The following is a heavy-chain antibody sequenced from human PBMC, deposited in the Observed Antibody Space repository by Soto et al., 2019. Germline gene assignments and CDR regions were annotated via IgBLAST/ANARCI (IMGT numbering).Heavy chain of an antibody. CDR1: GYTFTSYD. Sequence: ASVKVSCKASGYTFTSYDINWVRQATGQGLEWMGWMSPNSGNTGYAQKFQGRVTMTRNTSITTAYMELSSLRSEDTAVYYCAAWYSSGWYLFDYWGQGTLVTVS. J-gene: IGHJ4*02. V-gene: IGHV1-8*01. CDR2: MSPNSGNT. D-gene: IGHD6-19*01. CDR3: AAWYSSGWYLFDY.